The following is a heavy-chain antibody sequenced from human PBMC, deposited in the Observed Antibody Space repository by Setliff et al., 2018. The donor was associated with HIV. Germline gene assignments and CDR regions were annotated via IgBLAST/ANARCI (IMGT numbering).Heavy chain of an antibody. CDR3: ARDLHANYHVVDI. D-gene: IGHD2-15*01. J-gene: IGHJ3*02. Sequence: PSETLSLTCSFSGVTIVSGGFYFSWIRHHPGKGLEWIGTGYYTGKTYYNPSLQSRLNKSADTSKNQLYLKINSVTAEDTAVYFCARDLHANYHVVDIWGPGKMVTVSS. CDR1: GVTIVSGGFY. V-gene: IGHV4-31*03. CDR2: GYYTGKT.